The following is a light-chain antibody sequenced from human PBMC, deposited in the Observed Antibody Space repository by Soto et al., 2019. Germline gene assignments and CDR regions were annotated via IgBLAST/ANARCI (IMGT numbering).Light chain of an antibody. Sequence: QSALTQPASVSGSPGQSITISCTGTSSDVGGYNYVSWYQHHPGKAPNLMIFDVSNRPSGVSNRFSGSKSGNTASLTISGFQPEDEADYYCSSYTTSNTRQIVFGTGTKVTVL. V-gene: IGLV2-14*03. CDR1: SSDVGGYNY. J-gene: IGLJ1*01. CDR3: SSYTTSNTRQIV. CDR2: DVS.